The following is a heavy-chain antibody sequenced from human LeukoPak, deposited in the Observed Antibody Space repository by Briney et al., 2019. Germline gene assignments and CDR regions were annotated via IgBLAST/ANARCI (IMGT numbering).Heavy chain of an antibody. CDR2: IRSKAYGGTT. Sequence: GGSLRLSCTASGFTFGDYAMSWFRQAPGKGLEWVGFIRSKAYGGTTEYAASVKGRFTISRDDSKSIAYLQMNSLKTEDTAVYYCTRDQELLWFGELLGTYYYYGMDVWGQGTTVTVSS. J-gene: IGHJ6*02. V-gene: IGHV3-49*03. D-gene: IGHD3-10*01. CDR3: TRDQELLWFGELLGTYYYYGMDV. CDR1: GFTFGDYA.